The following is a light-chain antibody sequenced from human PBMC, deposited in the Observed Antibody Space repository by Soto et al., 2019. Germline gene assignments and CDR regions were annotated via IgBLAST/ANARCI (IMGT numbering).Light chain of an antibody. CDR1: SSDVGGYNY. J-gene: IGLJ1*01. Sequence: QSVLTQPASVSGSPGQSITISCTGTSSDVGGYNYVSWYQQHPGKAPKLMIYEVSNRPSGVSYRFSGSKSGNTASLTISGLRAEDEADYYCSSYTSSSTLNYVFGTGTKLTVL. CDR2: EVS. V-gene: IGLV2-14*01. CDR3: SSYTSSSTLNYV.